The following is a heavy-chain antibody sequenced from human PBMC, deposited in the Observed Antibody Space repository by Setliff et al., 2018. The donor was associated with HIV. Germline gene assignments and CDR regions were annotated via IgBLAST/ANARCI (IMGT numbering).Heavy chain of an antibody. D-gene: IGHD3-3*01. CDR3: ASGYNFWSGYFVDAESYQY. V-gene: IGHV4-39*07. CDR1: GVSIRSFNYY. J-gene: IGHJ1*01. CDR2: VYYGGST. Sequence: PSETLSLTCTVSGVSIRSFNYYWSWIRQPPGKGLEWVGAVYYGGSTSYNPSLKSRVTISLGTSKNQFSLRLTSVTAADTALYYCASGYNFWSGYFVDAESYQYWGQGTVVTVSS.